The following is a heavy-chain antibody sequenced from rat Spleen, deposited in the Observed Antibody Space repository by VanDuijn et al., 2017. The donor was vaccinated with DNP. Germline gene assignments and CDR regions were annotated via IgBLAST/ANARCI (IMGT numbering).Heavy chain of an antibody. V-gene: IGHV5-31*01. D-gene: IGHD3-8*01. J-gene: IGHJ2*01. CDR1: GFIFSNYW. CDR2: ISNTGGSI. CDR3: TSNPHIRTAAPFDY. Sequence: EVQPVESGGGLVQPGRSLKLSCVASGFIFSNYWMTWIRQAPGKGLEWVASISNTGGSIYYPDSVKGRFTISRDNAQSTLYLQVNSLRSEDTATYYCTSNPHIRTAAPFDYWGQGVMVTVSS.